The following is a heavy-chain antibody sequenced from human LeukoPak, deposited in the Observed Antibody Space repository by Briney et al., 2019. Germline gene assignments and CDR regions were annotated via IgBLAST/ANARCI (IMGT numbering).Heavy chain of an antibody. Sequence: GGSLGLSCAASGVTFSSYSMNWVRQAPGKGLEWVSSISSSSSYIYYADSVKGRFTISRDNAKNSLYLQMNSLRAEDTAVYYCARVEEVSSSWPFDYWGQGTLVTVSS. CDR2: ISSSSSYI. J-gene: IGHJ4*02. CDR1: GVTFSSYS. CDR3: ARVEEVSSSWPFDY. V-gene: IGHV3-21*01. D-gene: IGHD6-13*01.